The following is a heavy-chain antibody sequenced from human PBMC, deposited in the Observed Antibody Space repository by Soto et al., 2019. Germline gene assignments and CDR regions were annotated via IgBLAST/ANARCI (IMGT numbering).Heavy chain of an antibody. V-gene: IGHV3-30-3*01. CDR1: GFTFSSYA. J-gene: IGHJ6*02. Sequence: QVQLVESGGGVVQPGRSLRLSCAASGFTFSSYAMHWVRQAPGKGLEWVAVISYDGSNKYYADSVKGRFTISRDNSKNTLYLQMNSLRAEDTAVYYCARGPDATGYYYGMDVWGQGTTVTVSS. CDR2: ISYDGSNK. CDR3: ARGPDATGYYYGMDV.